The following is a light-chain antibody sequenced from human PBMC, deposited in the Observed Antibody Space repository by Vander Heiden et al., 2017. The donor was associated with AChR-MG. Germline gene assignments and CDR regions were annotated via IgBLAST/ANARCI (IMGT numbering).Light chain of an antibody. Sequence: DIQMTQSPSSLSASVGDRVTITCQASQDITNYLNWYQQKPGKAPKLLIYDASNLETGVPSTFSGSGSGTDFTFTISSLQPEDIATYDGQRSLTFGGGTKVEIK. CDR2: DAS. CDR1: QDITNY. V-gene: IGKV1-33*01. J-gene: IGKJ4*01. CDR3: QRSLT.